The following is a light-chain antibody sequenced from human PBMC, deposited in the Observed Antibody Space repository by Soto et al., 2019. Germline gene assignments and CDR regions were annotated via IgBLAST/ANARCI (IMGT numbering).Light chain of an antibody. J-gene: IGKJ5*01. CDR2: AAS. Sequence: DIQMTQSPSSLSASVGDRFTITGRASQSSSNFLNWYQQKPGKAPKLLIYAASTLQSGVPSRFSGSGSGTDFTLTISSLQPEDFATYYCQQTNSIPITFGQGTRLEIK. CDR1: QSSSNF. CDR3: QQTNSIPIT. V-gene: IGKV1-39*01.